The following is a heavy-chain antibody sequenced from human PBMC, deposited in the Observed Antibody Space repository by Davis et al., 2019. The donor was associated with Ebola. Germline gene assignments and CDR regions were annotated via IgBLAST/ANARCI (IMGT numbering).Heavy chain of an antibody. CDR2: VFPSDSDT. J-gene: IGHJ6*03. CDR3: TRLTTLGRSYFHMDV. D-gene: IGHD2/OR15-2a*01. V-gene: IGHV5-51*01. CDR1: GYSFETHW. Sequence: PGGSLRLSCKASGYSFETHWIGWVRQMPGKGLEWVAIVFPSDSDTRYSPSFQGQVTISADKSISTAYLQWNSLKASDTATYFCTRLTTLGRSYFHMDVWGKGTTVTVSS.